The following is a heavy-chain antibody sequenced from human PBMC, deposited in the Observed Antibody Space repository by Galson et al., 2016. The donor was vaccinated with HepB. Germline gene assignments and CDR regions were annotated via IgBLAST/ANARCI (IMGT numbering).Heavy chain of an antibody. CDR2: ISSDGGNK. Sequence: SLRLSCAASGFSLRNHALHWVRQAPGKGLEWVAVISSDGGNKYYGDSVKGRFTISRDESKNTIYLHMNSLRGEDSAVYYCARVNWKYAAYHFDYWGQGTQVTVSS. CDR1: GFSLRNHA. D-gene: IGHD1-1*01. J-gene: IGHJ4*02. V-gene: IGHV3-30-3*01. CDR3: ARVNWKYAAYHFDY.